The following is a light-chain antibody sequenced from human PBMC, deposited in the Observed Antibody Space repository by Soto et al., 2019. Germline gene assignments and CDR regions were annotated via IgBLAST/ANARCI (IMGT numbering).Light chain of an antibody. J-gene: IGLJ2*01. Sequence: QSVLTQPPSVSGAPGQRVTISCTGSSSNIGAGYDVHWYQQLPGTAPKLLIYGNNNRPSGVPDRFSGSKSGTSASLAITGLQAEDETDYYCQSYDSSLDVVFGGGTKVTV. V-gene: IGLV1-40*01. CDR3: QSYDSSLDVV. CDR2: GNN. CDR1: SSNIGAGYD.